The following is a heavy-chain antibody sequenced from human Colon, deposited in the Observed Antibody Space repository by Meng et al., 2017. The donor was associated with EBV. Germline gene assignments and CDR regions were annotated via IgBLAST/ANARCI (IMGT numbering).Heavy chain of an antibody. CDR2: IFHSGST. CDR3: ASSDYYGSGSYYP. Sequence: QVHLQESGPGLARPSGTRSLTCAVSGGSISSNNWWSWVRQPPGKGLEWIGEIFHSGSTKHNPSLKSRVTMSMDKSKNQFSLRLSSVTAADTAVYYCASSDYYGSGSYYPWGQGTLVTVSS. J-gene: IGHJ5*02. D-gene: IGHD3-10*01. V-gene: IGHV4-4*02. CDR1: GGSISSNNW.